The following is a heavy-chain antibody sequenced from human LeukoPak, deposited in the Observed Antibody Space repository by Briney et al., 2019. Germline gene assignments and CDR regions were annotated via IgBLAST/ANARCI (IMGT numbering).Heavy chain of an antibody. CDR1: GGSISSGSYY. D-gene: IGHD2-2*01. V-gene: IGHV4-61*02. CDR2: IYTSGST. Sequence: SETPSLTCTVSGGSISSGSYYWSWIRQPAGKGLEWIGRIYTSGSTNHNPSLKSRVTISVDTSKNQFSLKLSSVTAADTALYYCARDSLPPSAMGYYYMDVWGKGTTVTVSS. J-gene: IGHJ6*03. CDR3: ARDSLPPSAMGYYYMDV.